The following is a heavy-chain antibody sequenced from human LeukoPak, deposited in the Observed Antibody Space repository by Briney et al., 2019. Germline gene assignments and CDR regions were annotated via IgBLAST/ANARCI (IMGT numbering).Heavy chain of an antibody. J-gene: IGHJ4*02. CDR2: VDPEDGET. CDR3: ATGPVCSSWSSGDY. V-gene: IGHV1-69-2*01. Sequence: ASVKVSCKVSGYTFTDYYMHWVQQAPGKGLEWMGLVDPEDGETIYAEKFQGRVTITADTSTDTAYMELSSLRSEDTAVYYCATGPVCSSWSSGDYWGQGTLVTVSS. D-gene: IGHD6-13*01. CDR1: GYTFTDYY.